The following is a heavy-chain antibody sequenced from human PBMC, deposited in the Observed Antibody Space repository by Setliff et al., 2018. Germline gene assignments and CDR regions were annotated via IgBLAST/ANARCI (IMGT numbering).Heavy chain of an antibody. D-gene: IGHD2-15*01. CDR2: IWYDGSTI. J-gene: IGHJ4*02. Sequence: GGSLRLSCAASGFTFSSYGMHWVRQAPGKGLEWVAVIWYDGSTIYYADSVKGRFSISRDNSQNTLYLQMNSLSPEDTALYYCASSSGGNYEAYFDYWGQGTLVTVSS. CDR1: GFTFSSYG. CDR3: ASSSGGNYEAYFDY. V-gene: IGHV3-30*19.